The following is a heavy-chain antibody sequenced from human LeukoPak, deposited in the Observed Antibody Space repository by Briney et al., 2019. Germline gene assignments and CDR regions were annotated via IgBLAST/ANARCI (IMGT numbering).Heavy chain of an antibody. V-gene: IGHV6-1*01. CDR2: TYYKSKWYN. Sequence: SQTLSLTCAISGDSVSSNSADWIWIRQSPSRGLEWLGRTYYKSKWYNDYAVSVKSRITINPDTSKNQFSLQLNSVTPEDTAVCYCARHRLAGTSHANAIWGQGILVTVSS. CDR3: ARHRLAGTSHANAI. CDR1: GDSVSSNSAD. J-gene: IGHJ4*02. D-gene: IGHD1-7*01.